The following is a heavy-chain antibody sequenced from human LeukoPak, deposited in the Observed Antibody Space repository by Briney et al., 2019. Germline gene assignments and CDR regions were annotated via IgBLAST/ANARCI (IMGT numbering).Heavy chain of an antibody. CDR3: ARDLAPHSSSSYFDY. V-gene: IGHV1-46*01. CDR1: GYTFTSYY. CDR2: INPSGGST. Sequence: ASVKVSCKASGYTFTSYYMHWVRQAPGQGLEWMGIINPSGGSTSYAQKFQGRVTMTRDMSTSTVYMELSSLRSEDTAVYYCARDLAPHSSSSYFDYWGQGTLVTVSS. J-gene: IGHJ4*02. D-gene: IGHD6-6*01.